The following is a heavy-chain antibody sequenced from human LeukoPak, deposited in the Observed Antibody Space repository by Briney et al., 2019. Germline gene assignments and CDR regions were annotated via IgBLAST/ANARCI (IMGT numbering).Heavy chain of an antibody. Sequence: SETLSLTCAVYGGSFSGYYWSWIRQPPGKGLEWIGEINHSGSPNYNPSLKSRVTISVDTSKNQFSLKLSSVTAADTAVYYCARGRVFDYWGQGTLVTVSS. V-gene: IGHV4-34*01. CDR2: INHSGSP. J-gene: IGHJ4*02. CDR3: ARGRVFDY. CDR1: GGSFSGYY.